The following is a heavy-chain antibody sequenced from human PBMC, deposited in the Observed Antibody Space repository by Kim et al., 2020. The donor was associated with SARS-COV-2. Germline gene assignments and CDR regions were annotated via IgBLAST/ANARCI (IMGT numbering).Heavy chain of an antibody. V-gene: IGHV3-23*01. J-gene: IGHJ6*02. CDR2: ISGSGGST. CDR1: GFTFSSYA. CDR3: ASSIAAPPGRYYYYYGMDV. Sequence: GGSLRLSCAASGFTFSSYAMSWVRQAPGKGLEWVSAISGSGGSTYYADSVKGRFTISRDNSKNTLYLQMNSLRAEDTAVYYCASSIAAPPGRYYYYYGMDVWGQGTTVTVSS. D-gene: IGHD6-6*01.